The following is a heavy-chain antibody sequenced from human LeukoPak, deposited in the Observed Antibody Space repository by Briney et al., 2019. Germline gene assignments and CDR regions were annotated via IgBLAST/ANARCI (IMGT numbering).Heavy chain of an antibody. CDR2: IYISGST. CDR1: GGSISSYY. Sequence: SETLSLTCTVSGGSISSYYWSWIRQPPGKGLEWIGYIYISGSTNYNPSLKSRVTISVDTSKNQFSLKLSSVTAADTAVYYCARLIGSGSYFALGYWGQGTLVTVSS. J-gene: IGHJ4*02. CDR3: ARLIGSGSYFALGY. D-gene: IGHD1-26*01. V-gene: IGHV4-4*09.